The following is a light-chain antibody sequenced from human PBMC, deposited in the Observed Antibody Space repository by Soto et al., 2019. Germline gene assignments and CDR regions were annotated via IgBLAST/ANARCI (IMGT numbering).Light chain of an antibody. J-gene: IGLJ2*01. CDR3: SAYTSSSIVI. Sequence: QSALTQPASVSGSPGQSITISCTGTSSDLDDFQYVSWYQQHPGKAPKLTIYGVSNRPSGVSNRFSGSKSGNTASLTISWLQTDDEADYYCSAYTSSSIVIFGGGTKLTVL. V-gene: IGLV2-14*03. CDR2: GVS. CDR1: SSDLDDFQY.